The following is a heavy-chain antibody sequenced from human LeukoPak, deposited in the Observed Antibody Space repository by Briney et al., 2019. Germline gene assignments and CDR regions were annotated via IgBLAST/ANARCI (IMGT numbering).Heavy chain of an antibody. D-gene: IGHD1/OR15-1a*01. CDR3: ARLHVLNNSVLHHFDR. Sequence: SETLSLTCTVSGGSISDYYWSWIRQPPGKGLEWIAYINKIVNTDYNPSLKSRVTISVDTSKNHFSLKLNSVTAADTAVYYCARLHVLNNSVLHHFDRWGQGTLVTVSS. J-gene: IGHJ4*02. V-gene: IGHV4-59*08. CDR2: INKIVNT. CDR1: GGSISDYY.